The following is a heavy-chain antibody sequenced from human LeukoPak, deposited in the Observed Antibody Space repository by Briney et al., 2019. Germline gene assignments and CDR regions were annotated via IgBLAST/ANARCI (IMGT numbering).Heavy chain of an antibody. CDR2: VYHDGTT. Sequence: PSETLSLTCTVSGVSISSYYWSWIRQSPGKGLGWIGYVYHDGTTIYDPSLKSRVTMSMDTSKNQFSLSLRSVTAADTALYYCVRGSTSPFGPWGQGTLVTVSS. CDR3: VRGSTSPFGP. J-gene: IGHJ5*02. D-gene: IGHD2-2*01. CDR1: GVSISSYY. V-gene: IGHV4-59*01.